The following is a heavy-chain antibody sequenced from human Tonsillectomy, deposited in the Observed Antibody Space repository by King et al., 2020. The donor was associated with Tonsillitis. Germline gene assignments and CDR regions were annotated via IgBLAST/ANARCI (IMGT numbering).Heavy chain of an antibody. V-gene: IGHV3-23*04. CDR1: GFTFSSYA. J-gene: IGHJ4*02. CDR3: AKGGATKTGYHAPFDY. D-gene: IGHD3-9*01. CDR2: ISGSGGST. Sequence: VQLVESGGDLVQPGGSLRLSCAASGFTFSSYAMSWVRQDPGKGLEWVSAISGSGGSTYYAESVKGRFTISRDNSKNKLYLQMNSMRAEDTAVYYCAKGGATKTGYHAPFDYWGQGTLVTVSS.